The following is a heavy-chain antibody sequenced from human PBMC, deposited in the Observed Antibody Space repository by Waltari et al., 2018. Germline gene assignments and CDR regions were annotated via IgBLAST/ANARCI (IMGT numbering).Heavy chain of an antibody. CDR1: EFTFSNYA. V-gene: IGHV3-23*01. CDR3: ANSTLKGYY. Sequence: EVQLLESGGGLAQPGGSLRLSCEASEFTFSNYAMSWVRQAPGKGLEWISGISGSVDSTYYADSVTGRFTISRDNSKNTLYLQMNSLRAEDTAVYYCANSTLKGYYWGQGTLVTVSS. CDR2: ISGSVDST. J-gene: IGHJ4*02.